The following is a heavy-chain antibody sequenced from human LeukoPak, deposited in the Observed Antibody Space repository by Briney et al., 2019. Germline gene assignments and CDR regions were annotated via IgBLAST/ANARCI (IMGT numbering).Heavy chain of an antibody. J-gene: IGHJ4*02. CDR1: GFTFSSYS. CDR2: ISSSSSYI. D-gene: IGHD4-11*01. Sequence: PGGSLRLSCAASGFTFSSYSMNWVRQAPGKGLEWVSSISSSSSYIYYADSVKGRFTISRDNAKNSLYLQMNSLRAEDTAVYYCARDSGVDSNHDYWGQGTLVTVSS. CDR3: ARDSGVDSNHDY. V-gene: IGHV3-21*01.